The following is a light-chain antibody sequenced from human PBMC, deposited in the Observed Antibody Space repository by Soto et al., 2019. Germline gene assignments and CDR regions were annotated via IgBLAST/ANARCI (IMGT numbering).Light chain of an antibody. CDR1: SSDIGAYNY. CDR2: EVT. CDR3: SSYASDSTHV. V-gene: IGLV2-14*01. J-gene: IGLJ3*02. Sequence: QSALTQPASVSGSPGQSITISCTGTSSDIGAYNYVSWYRQHPGEAPKLIIYEVTHRPSGISSRFSASKSGNTASLTISGLQAEDEADYYCSSYASDSTHVFGGGTKLTVL.